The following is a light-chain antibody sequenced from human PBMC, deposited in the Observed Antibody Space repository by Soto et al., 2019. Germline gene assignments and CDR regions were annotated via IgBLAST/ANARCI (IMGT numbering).Light chain of an antibody. V-gene: IGKV1-5*01. J-gene: IGKJ4*01. CDR3: QQYDNYPLT. Sequence: VDRVTKTCLASQSISSYLNWYQQKPGTAPKLLIFDASRLESGVPSRFSGSASGTEFTLTISSLQPDDFATYYCQQYDNYPLTFGGGTKVDIK. CDR1: QSISSY. CDR2: DAS.